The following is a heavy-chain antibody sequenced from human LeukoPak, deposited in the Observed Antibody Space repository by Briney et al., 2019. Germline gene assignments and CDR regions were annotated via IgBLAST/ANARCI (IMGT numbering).Heavy chain of an antibody. CDR1: GFTFSSYA. V-gene: IGHV3-30-3*01. D-gene: IGHD2-2*01. CDR2: ISYDGSNK. Sequence: PGGSLRFSCAASGFTFSSYAMHWVRQAPGKGLEWVAVISYDGSNKYYADSVKGRFTISRDNSKNTLYLQMNSLRAEDTAVYYCVRDLEEPTSSSPPSTNWFDPWGQGTLVTVSS. J-gene: IGHJ5*02. CDR3: VRDLEEPTSSSPPSTNWFDP.